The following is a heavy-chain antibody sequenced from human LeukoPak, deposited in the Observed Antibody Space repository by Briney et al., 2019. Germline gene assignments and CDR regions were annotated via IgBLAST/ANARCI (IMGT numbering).Heavy chain of an antibody. CDR2: IYYSGST. V-gene: IGHV4-39*01. Sequence: SETLSLTCTVSGGSISSSSYYWGWIRQPPGKGLEWIGSIYYSGSTYYNPSLKSRVTISVDTSKNQFSLKLSSVTAADTAVYYCARKSSIKEGSFGYWGQGTLVTVSS. D-gene: IGHD6-13*01. J-gene: IGHJ4*02. CDR3: ARKSSIKEGSFGY. CDR1: GGSISSSSYY.